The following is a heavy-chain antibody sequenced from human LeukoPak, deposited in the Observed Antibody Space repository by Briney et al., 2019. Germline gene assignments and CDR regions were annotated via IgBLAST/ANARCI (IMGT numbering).Heavy chain of an antibody. CDR1: GYTFTSYG. D-gene: IGHD2-2*01. CDR3: ARVRAVYCSSTSCYAFSVAYFDY. J-gene: IGHJ4*02. V-gene: IGHV1-18*01. Sequence: ASVKVSCKASGYTFTSYGISWVRHAPGQGLGWMGWISAYNGNANYAQKLQGRVTMTTDTSTSTAYMELRSLRSDDTAVYYCARVRAVYCSSTSCYAFSVAYFDYWGQGTLVTVSS. CDR2: ISAYNGNA.